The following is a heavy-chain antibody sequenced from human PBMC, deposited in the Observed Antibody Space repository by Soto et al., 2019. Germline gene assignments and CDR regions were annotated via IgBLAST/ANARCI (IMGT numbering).Heavy chain of an antibody. CDR3: ARLTRIAAAGRRYYGMDV. Sequence: SCKGSGYSFTSYWISWVRQMPGKGLEWMGRIDPSDSYTNYSPSFQGHVTISADKSISTAYLQWSSLKASDTAMYYCARLTRIAAAGRRYYGMDVWGQGTTVTVSS. V-gene: IGHV5-10-1*01. J-gene: IGHJ6*02. CDR2: IDPSDSYT. D-gene: IGHD6-13*01. CDR1: GYSFTSYW.